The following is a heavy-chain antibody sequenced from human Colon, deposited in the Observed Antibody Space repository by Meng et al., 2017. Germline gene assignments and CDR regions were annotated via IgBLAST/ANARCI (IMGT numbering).Heavy chain of an antibody. D-gene: IGHD1-7*01. J-gene: IGHJ5*02. V-gene: IGHV4-4*02. CDR3: ARVGPGELPNFFDP. Sequence: QRQVQESGPGWVNPSGTPLLTVAVSGGSIRGGDWWSWVRQPPGKGLEWIAEIDHTGNTNYNLSLKSRVTISVDKSKNQFSLKLSFMTAADTAVYYCARVGPGELPNFFDPWGQGTLVTVSS. CDR1: GGSIRGGDW. CDR2: IDHTGNT.